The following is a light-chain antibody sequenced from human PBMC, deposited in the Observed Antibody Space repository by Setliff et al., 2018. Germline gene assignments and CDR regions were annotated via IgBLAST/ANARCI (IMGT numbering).Light chain of an antibody. CDR2: DVS. CDR1: TSDIGAYKY. V-gene: IGLV2-14*03. CDR3: SSYSSRTTLDV. Sequence: QSVLPQPASVSGSPGQSITISCTGGTSDIGAYKYVAWYQQHPGKAPKLMIYDVSVRPSGVSSRFSGSKSGNTASLTISGLQAEDEADYYCSSYSSRTTLDVFGTGTKVTV. J-gene: IGLJ1*01.